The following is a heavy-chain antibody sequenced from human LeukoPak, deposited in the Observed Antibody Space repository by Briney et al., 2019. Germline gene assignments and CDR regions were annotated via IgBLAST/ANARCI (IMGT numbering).Heavy chain of an antibody. CDR3: ARELRYTGYYYGMDV. CDR1: GGSVSSGSYY. D-gene: IGHD5-18*01. Sequence: SETLSLTCTVSGGSVSSGSYYWSWIRQPPGKGLEWIGYIYHSGSTYYNPSLKSRVTISVDRSKNQFSLKLSSVTAADTAVYYCARELRYTGYYYGMDVWGQGTTVTVSS. V-gene: IGHV4-30-2*01. J-gene: IGHJ6*02. CDR2: IYHSGST.